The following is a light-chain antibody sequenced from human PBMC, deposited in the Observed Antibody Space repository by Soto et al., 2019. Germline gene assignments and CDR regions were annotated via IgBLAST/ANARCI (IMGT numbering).Light chain of an antibody. CDR1: QSVSSN. CDR2: GAS. J-gene: IGKJ4*01. CDR3: QQYNNWPPLT. V-gene: IGKV3-15*01. Sequence: EIVMTQSPATLSVSPGERATLSCRASQSVSSNLAWYQQKPSKAPRLLIYGASTRATGIPARFSGSGSGTEFTLTISILQSEDFAVYYCQQYNNWPPLTFGGGTKVDIK.